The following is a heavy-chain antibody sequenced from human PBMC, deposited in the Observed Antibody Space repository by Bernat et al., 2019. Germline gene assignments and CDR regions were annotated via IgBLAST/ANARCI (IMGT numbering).Heavy chain of an antibody. CDR1: GGSISSSSYY. D-gene: IGHD6-19*01. CDR3: AVEAVAGTEYFQY. CDR2: IYYSGST. V-gene: IGHV4-39*01. Sequence: QLQLQESGPGLVKPSETLSLTCTVSGGSISSSSYYWGWIRQPPGKGLEWIGSIYYSGSTYYNPSLKSRVTISVDTSKNQFSLKLSSVTAADTAVYYCAVEAVAGTEYFQYWGQGTLVTVSS. J-gene: IGHJ1*01.